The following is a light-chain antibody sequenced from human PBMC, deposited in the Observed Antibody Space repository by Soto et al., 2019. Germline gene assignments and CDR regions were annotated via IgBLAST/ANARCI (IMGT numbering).Light chain of an antibody. J-gene: IGKJ5*01. CDR1: QSVNSR. V-gene: IGKV3-20*01. Sequence: EIVLTQSPGALSLSPGERATLSCRASQSVNSRVAWYQHKPGQAPRLLISGASSRATGIPDRFSGSGSATDFTLTISRLEPEDFALYYCQHYGRSPITFGQGTRLEIK. CDR3: QHYGRSPIT. CDR2: GAS.